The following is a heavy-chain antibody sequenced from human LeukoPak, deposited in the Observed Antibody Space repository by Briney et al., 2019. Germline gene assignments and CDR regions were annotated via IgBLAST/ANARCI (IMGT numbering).Heavy chain of an antibody. CDR1: GGTFSSYA. CDR2: IIPIFGTA. J-gene: IGHJ6*03. Sequence: ASAKVSCKASGGTFSSYAISWVRQAPGQGLEWMGGIIPIFGTANYAQKFQGRVTITADESTSTAYMELSSLRSEDTAVYYWARVIGVPAAIYPYYYYYYMDVWGKGTTVTVSS. V-gene: IGHV1-69*13. CDR3: ARVIGVPAAIYPYYYYYYMDV. D-gene: IGHD2-2*01.